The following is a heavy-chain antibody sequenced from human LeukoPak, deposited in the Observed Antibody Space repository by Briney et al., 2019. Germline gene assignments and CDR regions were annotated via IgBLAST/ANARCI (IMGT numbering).Heavy chain of an antibody. Sequence: GESLPISCQGSGYRFTSYWIGWARRLPGKGLEWMGIIYPGDSDTRYSPSFQGQVTISADKSISTAYLQWSSLKASDTAMYYCARRERYFDYWGQGTLVTVSS. V-gene: IGHV5-51*01. D-gene: IGHD1-26*01. J-gene: IGHJ4*02. CDR3: ARRERYFDY. CDR2: IYPGDSDT. CDR1: GYRFTSYW.